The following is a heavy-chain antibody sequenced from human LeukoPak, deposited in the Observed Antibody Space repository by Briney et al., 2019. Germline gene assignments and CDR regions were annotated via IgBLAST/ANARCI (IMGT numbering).Heavy chain of an antibody. Sequence: PGGSLRLSCAASGFTFSTYNMNWVRQAPGKGLEWVSSISSSSTYIYYADSVKGRFTISRDNAKNSLYLQMNSLRADDTAVYYCAGSPYSSSPRYFDYWGQGTLVTVSS. CDR1: GFTFSTYN. D-gene: IGHD6-13*01. V-gene: IGHV3-21*01. CDR3: AGSPYSSSPRYFDY. CDR2: ISSSSTYI. J-gene: IGHJ4*02.